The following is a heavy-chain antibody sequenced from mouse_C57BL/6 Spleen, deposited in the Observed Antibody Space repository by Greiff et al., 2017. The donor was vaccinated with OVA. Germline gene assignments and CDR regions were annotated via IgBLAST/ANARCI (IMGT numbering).Heavy chain of an antibody. CDR1: GFTFSSYA. V-gene: IGHV5-4*01. J-gene: IGHJ3*01. Sequence: EVHLVESGGGLVKPGGSLKLSCAASGFTFSSYAMSWVRQTPEKRLEWVATISDGGSYTYYPDNVKGRFTISRDNAKNNLYLQMSHLKSEDTAMYYCAILDYAWFAYWGQGTLVTVSA. CDR3: AILDYAWFAY. CDR2: ISDGGSYT. D-gene: IGHD2-4*01.